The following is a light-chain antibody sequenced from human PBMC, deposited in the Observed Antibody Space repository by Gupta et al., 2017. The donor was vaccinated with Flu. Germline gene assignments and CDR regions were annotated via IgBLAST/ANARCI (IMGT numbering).Light chain of an antibody. V-gene: IGKV2-30*01. Sequence: DAVMTQSPLSPPVTLGQPASISCRSSESLVYSDGDSYVSWFHQRPGQSPRRLIYKASNRDSGVPDRISGSGSGTDFTRTISRLEAEDVGVYYCMHSTRWPWTFGQGTKVEI. J-gene: IGKJ1*01. CDR1: ESLVYSDGDSY. CDR3: MHSTRWPWT. CDR2: KAS.